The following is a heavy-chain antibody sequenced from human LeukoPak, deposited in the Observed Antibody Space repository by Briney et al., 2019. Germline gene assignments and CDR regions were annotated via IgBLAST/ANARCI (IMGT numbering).Heavy chain of an antibody. J-gene: IGHJ5*02. CDR1: GYSFTSYW. CDR3: ARRAASYPTLLYP. Sequence: GESLKISCKGSGYSFTSYWIGWVRQMPGKGLEWMGIIYPGDSDTRYSPSFQGQVTISADKSISTAYLQWSSLKASDTAIYYCARRAASYPTLLYPWGQGTLVTVSS. V-gene: IGHV5-51*01. CDR2: IYPGDSDT. D-gene: IGHD6-25*01.